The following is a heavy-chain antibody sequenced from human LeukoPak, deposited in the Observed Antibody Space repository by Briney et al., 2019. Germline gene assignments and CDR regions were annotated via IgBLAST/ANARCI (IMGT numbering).Heavy chain of an antibody. Sequence: ASVKVSCKASGYTFACYDINWVRQATGQGLEWMGWMNPNSGNTGYAQKFQGRVTMTRNTSISTAYMELSSLRSEDTAVYYCARGRLPCSGGSCYSSRYYYGMDVWGQGTTVTVSS. CDR2: MNPNSGNT. D-gene: IGHD2-15*01. CDR1: GYTFACYD. CDR3: ARGRLPCSGGSCYSSRYYYGMDV. V-gene: IGHV1-8*01. J-gene: IGHJ6*02.